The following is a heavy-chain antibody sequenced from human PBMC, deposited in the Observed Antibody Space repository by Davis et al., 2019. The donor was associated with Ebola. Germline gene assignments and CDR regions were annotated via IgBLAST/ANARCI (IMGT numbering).Heavy chain of an antibody. CDR3: ARDSGGSYLFDY. CDR1: GYTFISYG. Sequence: AASVKVSCKASGYTFISYGVSWVRQAPGQGLEWMGWISTFNGNTHYAQKFQGRVTITRDTSASTAYMELSSLRSEDTAVYYCARDSGGSYLFDYWGQGTLVTVSS. V-gene: IGHV1-18*01. D-gene: IGHD2-15*01. J-gene: IGHJ4*02. CDR2: ISTFNGNT.